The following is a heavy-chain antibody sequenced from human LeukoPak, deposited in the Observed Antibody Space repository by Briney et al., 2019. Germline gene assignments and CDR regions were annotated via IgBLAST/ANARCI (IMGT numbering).Heavy chain of an antibody. CDR1: GGSISSSDYS. D-gene: IGHD3-10*01. CDR2: IYHSGNT. Sequence: ESSETLSLTCAVSGGSISSSDYSWRWIRQPPGKGLEWIGYIYHSGNTYYNPSLKSRVTISVDRSKNQFSLKLSSVTAADTAVYYCARVSWFGELTPYFDYWGQGTLVTVSS. J-gene: IGHJ4*02. CDR3: ARVSWFGELTPYFDY. V-gene: IGHV4-30-2*01.